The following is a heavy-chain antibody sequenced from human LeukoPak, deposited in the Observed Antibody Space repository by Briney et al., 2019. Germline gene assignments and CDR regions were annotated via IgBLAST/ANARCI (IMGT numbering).Heavy chain of an antibody. Sequence: GGSLRLSCAASGFTFSSYAMSWVRQAPGKGLEWVSAISGSGGSTYYADSVKGRFTISRDNSKNTLYLQMNSLRAEDTAVYYCATYDFWSGYHQFDYWGQGTLVTVSS. V-gene: IGHV3-23*01. CDR1: GFTFSSYA. J-gene: IGHJ4*02. CDR3: ATYDFWSGYHQFDY. D-gene: IGHD3-3*01. CDR2: ISGSGGST.